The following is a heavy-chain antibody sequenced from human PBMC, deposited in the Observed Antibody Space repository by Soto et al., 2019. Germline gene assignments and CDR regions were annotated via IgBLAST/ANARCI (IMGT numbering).Heavy chain of an antibody. D-gene: IGHD2-2*01. CDR1: GFTFSSYG. V-gene: IGHV3-30*18. CDR3: AKDWEVLVVPAALGY. Sequence: QVQLVESGGGVVQPGRSLRLSCAASGFTFSSYGMHWVRQAPGKGLEWVGVISYDGSNKYYADSVKGRFTISRDNSKNKLYLQMNSLRAEDTAVYYCAKDWEVLVVPAALGYWGQGTLVTVSS. CDR2: ISYDGSNK. J-gene: IGHJ4*02.